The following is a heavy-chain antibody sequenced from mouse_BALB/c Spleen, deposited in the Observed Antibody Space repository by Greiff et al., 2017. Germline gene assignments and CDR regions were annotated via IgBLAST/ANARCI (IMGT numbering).Heavy chain of an antibody. D-gene: IGHD1-1*01. Sequence: EVQLQESGPGLVKPSQSLSLTCSVTGYSITSGYYWNWIRQFPGNKLEWMGYISYDGSNNYNPSLKNRISITRDTSKNQFFLKLNSVTTEDTATYYCARDAVVDWYFDVWGAGTTVTVSS. CDR3: ARDAVVDWYFDV. V-gene: IGHV3-6*02. CDR1: GYSITSGYY. CDR2: ISYDGSN. J-gene: IGHJ1*01.